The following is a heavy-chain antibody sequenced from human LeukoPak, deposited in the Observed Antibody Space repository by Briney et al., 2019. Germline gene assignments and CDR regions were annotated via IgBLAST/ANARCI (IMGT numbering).Heavy chain of an antibody. J-gene: IGHJ4*02. CDR1: GASFSSSTYY. V-gene: IGHV4-39*01. Sequence: SETLSLTCTVSGASFSSSTYYWGWLRQPPGKGLEWIGSIYYSGSTYYNPSLKSRVTMSVDTSKNQFSLKLSSVTAADTAVYYCARHAGGIAAAGTRPFDYWGQGTLVTVSS. D-gene: IGHD6-13*01. CDR3: ARHAGGIAAAGTRPFDY. CDR2: IYYSGST.